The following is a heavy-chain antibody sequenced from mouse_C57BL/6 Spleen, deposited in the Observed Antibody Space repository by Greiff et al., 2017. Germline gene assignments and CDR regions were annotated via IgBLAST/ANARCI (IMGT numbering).Heavy chain of an antibody. V-gene: IGHV1-82*01. CDR1: GYAFRSSW. D-gene: IGHD3-2*02. CDR2: IYPGDGDT. J-gene: IGHJ3*01. CDR3: ARDNSSVNWFAY. Sequence: QVQLQQSGPELVKPGASVKISCKASGYAFRSSWMNWVKQRPGKGLEWIGRIYPGDGDTNYNGKFKGKATLTADKSSSTAYMQLSSLTSEDSAVYFCARDNSSVNWFAYWGQGTLVTVSA.